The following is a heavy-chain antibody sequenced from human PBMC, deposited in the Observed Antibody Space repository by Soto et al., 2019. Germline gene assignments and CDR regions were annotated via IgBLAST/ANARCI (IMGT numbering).Heavy chain of an antibody. V-gene: IGHV3-33*01. CDR3: ARDQGQQQLVFDY. CDR1: GFTFSSYG. CDR2: IWYDGSNK. D-gene: IGHD6-13*01. J-gene: IGHJ4*02. Sequence: GGSLRLSCAASGFTFSSYGMHWVRQAPGKGLEWVAVIWYDGSNKYYADSVKGRFTISRDNSKNTLYLQMNSLRAEDTAVYYCARDQGQQQLVFDYWGQGTLVTVSS.